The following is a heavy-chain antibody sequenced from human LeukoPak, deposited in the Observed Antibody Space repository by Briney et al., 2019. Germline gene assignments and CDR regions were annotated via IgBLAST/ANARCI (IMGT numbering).Heavy chain of an antibody. D-gene: IGHD6-13*01. CDR2: INLNSGGT. V-gene: IGHV1-2*02. CDR1: GYTFTGYY. CDR3: ARGWQQLVCDY. Sequence: ASVKLSCKASGYTFTGYYMHWVRQAPGPGLELMGWINLNSGGTNYSQKFQGRVTMTRDTSISTAYMELSRLRSEDTAVYYCARGWQQLVCDYWGQGTLVTVSS. J-gene: IGHJ4*02.